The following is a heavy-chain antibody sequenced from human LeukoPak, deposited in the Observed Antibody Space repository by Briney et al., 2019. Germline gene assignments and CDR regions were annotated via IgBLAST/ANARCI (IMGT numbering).Heavy chain of an antibody. CDR3: ARTRMAGTGGWFDP. Sequence: SETLSLTCTVSGGSISSYCWSWIRQPAGKGLEWIGRIYTNGSTNYNPSLKSRVTMSVDTSKNQFSLKLSSVTAADTAVYYCARTRMAGTGGWFDPWGQGTLVTVS. CDR2: IYTNGST. D-gene: IGHD6-19*01. CDR1: GGSISSYC. J-gene: IGHJ5*02. V-gene: IGHV4-4*07.